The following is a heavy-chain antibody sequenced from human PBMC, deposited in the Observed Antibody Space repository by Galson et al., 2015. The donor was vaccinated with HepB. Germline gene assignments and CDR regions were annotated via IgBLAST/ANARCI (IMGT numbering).Heavy chain of an antibody. J-gene: IGHJ4*02. CDR3: AAGTPLTKRH. D-gene: IGHD4-17*01. CDR1: RFTFTSSA. Sequence: QSGADVKKPGASVKVSCKASRFTFTSSAVQWVRQTRGQRLEWIGWIVVGSGNTNYAQKFQKRVTITRDMSTSTAYMELSSLSSEDTAVYYCAAGTPLTKRHWGQGTLVTVSS. CDR2: IVVGSGNT. V-gene: IGHV1-58*01.